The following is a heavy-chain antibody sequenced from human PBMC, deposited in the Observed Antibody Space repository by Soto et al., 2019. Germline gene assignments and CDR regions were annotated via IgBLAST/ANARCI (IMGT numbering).Heavy chain of an antibody. CDR3: VKGEYYYDSSGYYPFDY. Sequence: SLRLSCSASGFTFSIYAMHWIRQAPGKRLEYVSSISTNGGSTDYADSVKGRFTISRDNSKNTVYLQMSSLRVEDTAVYYCVKGEYYYDSSGYYPFDYWGQGTLVTVSS. CDR1: GFTFSIYA. D-gene: IGHD3-22*01. V-gene: IGHV3-64D*06. J-gene: IGHJ4*02. CDR2: ISTNGGST.